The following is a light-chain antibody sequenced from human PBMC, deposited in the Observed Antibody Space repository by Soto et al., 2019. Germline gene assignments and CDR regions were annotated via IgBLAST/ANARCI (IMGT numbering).Light chain of an antibody. CDR3: SSYTSSSTLVV. CDR1: SSDVGGYNY. CDR2: EVS. V-gene: IGLV2-14*01. J-gene: IGLJ2*01. Sequence: QSALTQPASVSGSPGQSITISCTGTSSDVGGYNYVSWYQQHPGKAPKLMIYEVSNGPSGVSNRFSGSKSGNTASLTISGLQAEDEADYYCSSYTSSSTLVVFGGETKVTVL.